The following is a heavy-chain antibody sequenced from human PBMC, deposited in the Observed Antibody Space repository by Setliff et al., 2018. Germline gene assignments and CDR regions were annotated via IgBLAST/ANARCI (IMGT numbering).Heavy chain of an antibody. V-gene: IGHV1-2*04. Sequence: SFQVSCKTSGYAFTDNYIHWVRQAPGQGLEWMGWINPKTGGTNLAQKFQGWVSMTRDTSITTAYMELSSLRSEDTAVYYCASQGKLELRRWWFDPWGQGTLVTVSS. D-gene: IGHD1-7*01. J-gene: IGHJ5*02. CDR2: INPKTGGT. CDR1: GYAFTDNY. CDR3: ASQGKLELRRWWFDP.